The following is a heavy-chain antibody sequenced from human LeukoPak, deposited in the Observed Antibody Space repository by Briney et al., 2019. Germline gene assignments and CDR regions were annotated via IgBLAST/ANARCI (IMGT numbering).Heavy chain of an antibody. CDR2: IVPILGTA. V-gene: IGHV1-69*13. D-gene: IGHD5-18*01. CDR3: ARSQGYSYGSSY. CDR1: GYSFTDYY. J-gene: IGHJ4*02. Sequence: ASVKVSCKASGYSFTDYYMHWVRQAPGQGLEWMGGIVPILGTANYAQKFQGRVTITADDSTGTAYMELTSLRSADTAVYYCARSQGYSYGSSYWGQGTLVTVSS.